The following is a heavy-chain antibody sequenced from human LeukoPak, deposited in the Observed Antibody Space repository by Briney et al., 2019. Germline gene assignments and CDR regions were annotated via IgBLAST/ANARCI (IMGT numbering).Heavy chain of an antibody. V-gene: IGHV3-7*01. Sequence: GGSLRLSCAASGFTFSTYWMSWVRQAPGKGLEWVANIKQDGSNKYYADSVKGRFTISRDNSKNTLYLQMNSLRAEDTAVYYCAFAVVAARIVYYFDYWGQGTLVTVSS. CDR3: AFAVVAARIVYYFDY. CDR2: IKQDGSNK. J-gene: IGHJ4*02. D-gene: IGHD2-15*01. CDR1: GFTFSTYW.